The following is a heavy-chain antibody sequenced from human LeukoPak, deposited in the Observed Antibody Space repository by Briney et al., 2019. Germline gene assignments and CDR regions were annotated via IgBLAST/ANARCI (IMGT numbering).Heavy chain of an antibody. CDR3: ARDRSVMGPDVSAY. D-gene: IGHD3-16*01. J-gene: IGHJ4*02. Sequence: SVKVSCKASGDSFATYAINWVRQAPGQGLEWMGRIVPIIAKANHAQKFQVRLTITADMSTSTAYMELSGLTSEDTAIYFWARDRSVMGPDVSAYWGQGTRVTVSA. CDR1: GDSFATYA. CDR2: IVPIIAKA. V-gene: IGHV1-69*04.